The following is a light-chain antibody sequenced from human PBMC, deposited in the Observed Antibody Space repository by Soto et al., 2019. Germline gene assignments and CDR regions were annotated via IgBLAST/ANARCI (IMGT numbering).Light chain of an antibody. Sequence: DIQMTQSLSSLSATVGDRVTITCRASQSVSSFLNWYQQKPGKAPKLLIYGASTLQSGVPSRFSGSGSGADFTLTISSLQAEDVAVYYCQQYYILPLTFGGVTKVAIK. J-gene: IGKJ4*01. CDR3: QQYYILPLT. V-gene: IGKV1-39*01. CDR2: GAS. CDR1: QSVSSF.